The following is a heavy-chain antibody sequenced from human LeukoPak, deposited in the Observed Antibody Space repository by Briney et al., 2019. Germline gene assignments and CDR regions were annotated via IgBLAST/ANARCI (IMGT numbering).Heavy chain of an antibody. D-gene: IGHD3-3*01. J-gene: IGHJ4*01. V-gene: IGHV4-59*11. CDR3: ARVPLGGYDFWSGYYSLSYFDY. CDR1: GGSISSHY. Sequence: SETLSLTCTVSGGSISSHYWSWIRQPPGEGLGWIGYIYYSGSTNYNPSLKSRVTISVDTSKNQFSLKLSSVTAADTAVYYCARVPLGGYDFWSGYYSLSYFDYWGHGTLVTVSS. CDR2: IYYSGST.